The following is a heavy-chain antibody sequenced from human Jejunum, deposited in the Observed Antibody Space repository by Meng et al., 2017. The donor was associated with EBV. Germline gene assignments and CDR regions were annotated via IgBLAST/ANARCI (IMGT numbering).Heavy chain of an antibody. CDR1: GGSFSGYY. J-gene: IGHJ5*02. V-gene: IGHV4-34*01. CDR2: INHGDRT. D-gene: IGHD5-12*01. Sequence: QVQLVQWGAGLLKPSETLSLTCVVNGGSFSGYYWTWIRQPPGKGLEWIGEINHGDRTNYNPSLKSRVTVSVDTSKNQFSLRLTSVTDADTAVYYCARVAYDEAFAGWFDPWGQGTLVTVSS. CDR3: ARVAYDEAFAGWFDP.